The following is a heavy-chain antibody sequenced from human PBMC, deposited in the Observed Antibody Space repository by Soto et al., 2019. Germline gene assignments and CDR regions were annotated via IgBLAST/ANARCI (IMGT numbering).Heavy chain of an antibody. D-gene: IGHD4-17*01. Sequence: QVQLQESGPGLVKPSETLSLTCTVSGGSISSYYWSWIRQPPGKELEWIGCIFYIGSTNYNPSLKSRVTMSVDTSKNQFSLMLSSVTAADAAIYYCVRGRENDYCGNLQDWGQGTLVTVSS. CDR2: IFYIGST. V-gene: IGHV4-59*01. J-gene: IGHJ1*01. CDR3: VRGRENDYCGNLQD. CDR1: GGSISSYY.